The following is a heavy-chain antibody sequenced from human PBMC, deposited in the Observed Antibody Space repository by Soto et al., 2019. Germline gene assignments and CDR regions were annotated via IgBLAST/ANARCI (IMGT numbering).Heavy chain of an antibody. CDR3: AKDLLIAVAGPPDY. Sequence: PGGSLRLSCAASGFTFSSYGMHWVRQAPGKGLEWVAVISYDGSNKYYADSVKGRFTISRDNSKNTLYLQMNSLRAEDTAVYYCAKDLLIAVAGPPDYWGQGTLVTVSS. CDR1: GFTFSSYG. CDR2: ISYDGSNK. V-gene: IGHV3-30*18. D-gene: IGHD6-19*01. J-gene: IGHJ4*02.